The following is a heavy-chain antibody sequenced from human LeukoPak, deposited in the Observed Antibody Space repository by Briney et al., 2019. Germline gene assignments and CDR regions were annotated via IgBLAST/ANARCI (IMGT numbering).Heavy chain of an antibody. CDR2: IDPNSGGT. Sequence: ASVKVSCKASGYIFTGYYIHWVRQAPGQGLEWMGWIDPNSGGTNYAQKFQGRVTMTRDTSISTAYMDLSRLRSDDTAVYYCAREWGKGFPAAMSRGRTNYNYGMDVWGQGTTVTVSS. V-gene: IGHV1-2*02. CDR1: GYIFTGYY. D-gene: IGHD2-2*01. CDR3: AREWGKGFPAAMSRGRTNYNYGMDV. J-gene: IGHJ6*02.